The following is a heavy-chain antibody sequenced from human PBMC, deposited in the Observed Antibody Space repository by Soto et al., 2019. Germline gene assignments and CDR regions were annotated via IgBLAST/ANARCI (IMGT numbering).Heavy chain of an antibody. CDR2: IIPIFGTA. J-gene: IGHJ4*02. Sequence: QVQLVQSGAEVKKPGSSVKVSCKASGGTFSSYAISWVRQAPGQGLEWMGGIIPIFGTANYAQKFHGRVTITADESTSTAYMELSSLRSDDTAVYYCASCDRIPQYYFDYWGQGTLVTVSS. CDR1: GGTFSSYA. CDR3: ASCDRIPQYYFDY. V-gene: IGHV1-69*01. D-gene: IGHD2-2*02.